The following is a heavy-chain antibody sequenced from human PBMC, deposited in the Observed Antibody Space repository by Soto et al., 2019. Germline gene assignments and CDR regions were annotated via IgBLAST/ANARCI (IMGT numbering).Heavy chain of an antibody. J-gene: IGHJ5*02. CDR1: SGSISSGDYY. V-gene: IGHV4-30-4*01. Sequence: QVQLQDSCPGLVKPSQTLSLTCTVSSGSISSGDYYWSCILQPPGNGLEWIGYIYSSGSTYYNPSLKSRVTISVDTSKNQFSLKLSSVTAADTAVYYCARGHWNYVINWFDPWGQGTLVTVSS. CDR2: IYSSGST. CDR3: ARGHWNYVINWFDP. D-gene: IGHD1-7*01.